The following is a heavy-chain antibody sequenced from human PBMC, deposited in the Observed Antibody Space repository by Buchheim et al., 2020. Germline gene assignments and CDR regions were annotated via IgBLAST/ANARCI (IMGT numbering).Heavy chain of an antibody. CDR1: GYSFTSYW. J-gene: IGHJ2*01. V-gene: IGHV5-51*01. CDR2: ISPVDSQT. CDR3: ARARYYDSKWYFDF. Sequence: EVQLVQSGAELKKPEESLKISCKGSGYSFTSYWIGWVRQTPGKGLEWMGTISPVDSQTKYSPSFQDHNMISVDKALSTVYPQWGSLKASDTAVYFCARARYYDSKWYFDFWGRGAL. D-gene: IGHD3-22*01.